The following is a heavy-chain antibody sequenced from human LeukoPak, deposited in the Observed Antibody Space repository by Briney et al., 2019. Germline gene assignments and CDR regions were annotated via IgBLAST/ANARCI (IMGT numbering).Heavy chain of an antibody. Sequence: GGSLRLSCAASGFTFSTYTMNWVRQAPGKGLEWVSSISSSSSYIYYADSVKGRFTISRDNAKNSLYLQMNSLRAEDTAVYYCARDLQRWLTEGDYWGQGTLVTVSS. V-gene: IGHV3-21*04. CDR1: GFTFSTYT. CDR3: ARDLQRWLTEGDY. D-gene: IGHD5-24*01. J-gene: IGHJ4*02. CDR2: ISSSSSYI.